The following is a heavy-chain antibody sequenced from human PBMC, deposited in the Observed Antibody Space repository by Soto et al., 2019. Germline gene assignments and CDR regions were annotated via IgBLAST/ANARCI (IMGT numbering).Heavy chain of an antibody. J-gene: IGHJ6*02. CDR1: GFTFSSYA. V-gene: IGHV3-23*01. D-gene: IGHD2-21*02. CDR2: ISGSGGST. CDR3: FAYCRGDCYSRYCVMDV. Sequence: EVQLLESGGGLVQPGGSLRLSCAASGFTFSSYAMSWVRQAPGKGLEWVSAISGSGGSTYYADSVKGRFTISRDNSKNTRYLQMTRLRAEDTAVYYCFAYCRGDCYSRYCVMDVWGQGTTVNVSS.